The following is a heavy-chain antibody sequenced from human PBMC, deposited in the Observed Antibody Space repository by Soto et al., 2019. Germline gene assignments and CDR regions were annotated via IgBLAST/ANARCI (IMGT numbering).Heavy chain of an antibody. CDR2: FIWITAYT. CDR1: EFTSDDHR. J-gene: IGHJ4*02. CDR3: VRDIEAGGAGY. Sequence: GGCLRLSCTSSEFTSDDHRIHWVRQPPGKRLEWVSGFIWITAYTDYADIVKGGFSVSRDNSKNFLYLQMNGLRVEDTALYVCVRDIEAGGAGYWGQGTLVTVSS. V-gene: IGHV3-9*02. D-gene: IGHD3-16*01.